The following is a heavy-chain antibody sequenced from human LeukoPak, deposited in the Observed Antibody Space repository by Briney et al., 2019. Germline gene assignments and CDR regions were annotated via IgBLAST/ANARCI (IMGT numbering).Heavy chain of an antibody. Sequence: ASVKVSCKASGYAFTSFSISWVRQAPGQGLEWMGWTSTHNGNTNYAQKLQGRVTMTTDSSTSTAYMELRSVRSDDTAVYYCAREGEAAAAPGYWGQGTLVTVSS. J-gene: IGHJ4*02. CDR3: AREGEAAAAPGY. D-gene: IGHD6-13*01. CDR2: TSTHNGNT. CDR1: GYAFTSFS. V-gene: IGHV1-18*01.